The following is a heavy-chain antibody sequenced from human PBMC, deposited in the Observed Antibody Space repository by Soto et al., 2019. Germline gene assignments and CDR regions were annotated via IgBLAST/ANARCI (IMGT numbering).Heavy chain of an antibody. CDR3: ARHRGPVAGQWMPFDI. Sequence: PGESLKISCQGSGYSFNNFWVAWVRQMPGKGLEWMGIIYPGDSDTKYSPSFEGQVTISADKSISTIYLQWDSLKASDTAMYYCARHRGPVAGQWMPFDIWGQGTLVTVSS. V-gene: IGHV5-51*01. J-gene: IGHJ4*02. CDR2: IYPGDSDT. CDR1: GYSFNNFW. D-gene: IGHD3-9*01.